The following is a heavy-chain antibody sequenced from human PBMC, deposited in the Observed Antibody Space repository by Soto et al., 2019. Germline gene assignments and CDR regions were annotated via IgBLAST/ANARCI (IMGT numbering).Heavy chain of an antibody. CDR1: GYTFTSYG. D-gene: IGHD3-10*01. CDR3: ARVLGSGYYYGSGSEADY. Sequence: QVQLVQSGAEVKKPGASVKVSCKASGYTFTSYGISWVRQAPGQGLEWMGWISAYNGNTNYAQKLQGRLTMTTDTSTSTAYMELRSLRSDDTAVYYCARVLGSGYYYGSGSEADYWGQGTLVTVSS. J-gene: IGHJ4*02. CDR2: ISAYNGNT. V-gene: IGHV1-18*01.